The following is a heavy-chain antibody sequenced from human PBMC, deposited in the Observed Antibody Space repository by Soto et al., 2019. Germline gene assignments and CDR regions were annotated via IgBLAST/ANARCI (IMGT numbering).Heavy chain of an antibody. CDR1: GFTFSTYA. CDR2: ITGSGTST. Sequence: LRLSCAPSGFTFSTYAMSWVRLAPGKGLEWVSCITGSGTSTYYADSVKGRFTISRDNAKNTLYLHLNSLRAEDTAVYYCAKSRTYYDILTPSDYWGQGTLVTVSS. D-gene: IGHD3-9*01. J-gene: IGHJ4*02. CDR3: AKSRTYYDILTPSDY. V-gene: IGHV3-23*01.